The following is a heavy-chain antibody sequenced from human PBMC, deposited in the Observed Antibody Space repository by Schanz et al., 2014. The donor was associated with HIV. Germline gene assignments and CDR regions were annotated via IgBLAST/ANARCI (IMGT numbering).Heavy chain of an antibody. J-gene: IGHJ6*02. CDR1: EFIFSSYA. CDR2: ISYDGSNK. D-gene: IGHD1-20*01. Sequence: VQLLESGGGLVQPGGSLRLSCAASEFIFSSYAMHWVRQAPGKGLEWVAAISYDGSNKYYAESVKGRFAISRDNSKNTLFLQMNSLRAEDTAIYYCAKTSITLGMDVWGQGTTVTVSS. CDR3: AKTSITLGMDV. V-gene: IGHV3-30*09.